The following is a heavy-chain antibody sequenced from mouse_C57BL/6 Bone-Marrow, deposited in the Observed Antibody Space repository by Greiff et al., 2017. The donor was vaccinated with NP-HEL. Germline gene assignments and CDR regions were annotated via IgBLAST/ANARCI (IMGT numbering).Heavy chain of an antibody. CDR1: GYTFTDYE. J-gene: IGHJ3*01. CDR3: AGNLAY. V-gene: IGHV1-15*01. Sequence: QVQLKESGAELVRPGASVTLSCKASGYTFTDYEMHWVKQTPVHGLEWIGAIDPETGGTAYNQKFKGKAILTADKSSSTAYMELRSLTSEDSAVYYCAGNLAYEGRGTLITVTA. CDR2: IDPETGGT.